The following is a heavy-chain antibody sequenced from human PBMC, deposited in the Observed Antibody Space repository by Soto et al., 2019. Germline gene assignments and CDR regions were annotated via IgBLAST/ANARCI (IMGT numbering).Heavy chain of an antibody. V-gene: IGHV3-23*01. Sequence: GGALRLSCAAPGFTLSNYAKTWVRQAPGKGLEWVSALSGSGVSTYYADSVMGRFTISRDNSKNTVYLQMNSLRAEDTAVYYCAKIESRFYYDSTGYYPFDYWGQGTLVTVSS. D-gene: IGHD3-22*01. CDR2: LSGSGVST. J-gene: IGHJ4*02. CDR3: AKIESRFYYDSTGYYPFDY. CDR1: GFTLSNYA.